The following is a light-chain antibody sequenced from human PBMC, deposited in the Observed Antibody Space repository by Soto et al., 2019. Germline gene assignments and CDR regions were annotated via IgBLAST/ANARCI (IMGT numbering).Light chain of an antibody. CDR3: QKYASSPLT. J-gene: IGKJ4*01. CDR2: GAS. Sequence: EMVLTQSPGTLSLSSGERATLSCRASQSVRSNYLAWYQQKPGQAPRLLIYGASSRATGIPDRFGGSGSGTDFTLTISRLEPEDFAVYYCQKYASSPLTFGGGTKVEIK. V-gene: IGKV3-20*01. CDR1: QSVRSNY.